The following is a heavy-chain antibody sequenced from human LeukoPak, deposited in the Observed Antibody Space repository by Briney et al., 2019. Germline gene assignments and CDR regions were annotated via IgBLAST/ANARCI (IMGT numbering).Heavy chain of an antibody. CDR1: AGSISSYY. D-gene: IGHD3-22*01. J-gene: IGHJ5*02. V-gene: IGHV4-59*01. CDR3: ARRFDSSGSYNWFDP. Sequence: PSETLSLTCTVSAGSISSYYWSWIRQPPGKGLEWIGYIYYSGSTNYNPSLKSRVTISVDTSKNQFSLKLSSVTAADTAVYYCARRFDSSGSYNWFDPWGQGTLVTVSS. CDR2: IYYSGST.